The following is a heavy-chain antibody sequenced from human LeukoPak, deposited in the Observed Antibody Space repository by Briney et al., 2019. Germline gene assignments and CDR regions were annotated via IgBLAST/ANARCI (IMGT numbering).Heavy chain of an antibody. CDR1: GFTSEDHA. V-gene: IGHV3-9*02. Sequence: PGGSLRLSCVVSGFTSEDHAMHWVRQAPGKGLEWVSGIYWGSSGTGYADSVKGRFTVSRDSARNSLYLQMNSLRAEATALYYCVRGIDPGGADVWGQGTPVTVSS. CDR3: VRGIDPGGADV. J-gene: IGHJ6*02. CDR2: IYWGSSGT. D-gene: IGHD3-10*01.